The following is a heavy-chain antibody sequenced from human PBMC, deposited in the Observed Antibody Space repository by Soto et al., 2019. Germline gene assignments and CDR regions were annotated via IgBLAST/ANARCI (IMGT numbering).Heavy chain of an antibody. CDR1: GFTFADSA. CDR2: IVVDSGNT. V-gene: IGHV1-58*01. D-gene: IGHD1-26*01. Sequence: ASVKVSWKASGFTFADSAVQWVRQARGQRLEWIGRIVVDSGNTKYAQKFPERVTITWDMSTSTAYMELSSLRSEDTAVYYCAAANNTSPFDYWGQGTLVTVSS. J-gene: IGHJ4*02. CDR3: AAANNTSPFDY.